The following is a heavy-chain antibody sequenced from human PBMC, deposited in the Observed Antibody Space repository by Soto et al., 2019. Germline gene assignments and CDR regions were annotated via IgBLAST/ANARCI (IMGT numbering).Heavy chain of an antibody. CDR2: ISYDGDNK. CDR3: ARGTTTSAFSGMDV. J-gene: IGHJ6*02. V-gene: IGHV3-30*14. CDR1: GFTFSYHA. Sequence: VQLVESGGGVVQPGRSLRLSCAASGFTFSYHALNWVRQAPGKGLEWVAVISYDGDNKYIAESVKGRFTISRDYSKYTVSHQLNSLRAEDTAMYFCARGTTTSAFSGMDVWGQGTTVTVSS. D-gene: IGHD1-1*01.